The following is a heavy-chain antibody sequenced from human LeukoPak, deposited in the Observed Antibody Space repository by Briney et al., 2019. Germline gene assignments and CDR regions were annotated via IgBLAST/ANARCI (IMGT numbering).Heavy chain of an antibody. Sequence: GGPPRLSCAASGFTLSNAWMSGVRQAPGKGLEWVGRIKSKTDGGTTDYAAPVKGRFTISRDDSKNTLYLQMNSLKTEDTAVYYCTTVIYASGYSYYFDYWGQGALVTVSS. CDR1: GFTLSNAW. CDR2: IKSKTDGGTT. CDR3: TTVIYASGYSYYFDY. D-gene: IGHD5-12*01. J-gene: IGHJ4*02. V-gene: IGHV3-15*01.